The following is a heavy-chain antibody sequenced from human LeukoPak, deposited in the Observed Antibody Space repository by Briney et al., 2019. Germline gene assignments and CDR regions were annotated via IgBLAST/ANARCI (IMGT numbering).Heavy chain of an antibody. CDR2: IKQDGSEK. CDR3: ARREGSGYCSGGSCYSVPIFDY. J-gene: IGHJ4*02. D-gene: IGHD2-15*01. V-gene: IGHV3-7*01. CDR1: GFTFSSYW. Sequence: GGSPRLSCAASGFTFSSYWMSWVRQAPGKGPEWVANIKQDGSEKYYVDSVKGRFTISRDNAKNSLYLQMNSLRAEDTAVYYCARREGSGYCSGGSCYSVPIFDYWGQGTLVTVSS.